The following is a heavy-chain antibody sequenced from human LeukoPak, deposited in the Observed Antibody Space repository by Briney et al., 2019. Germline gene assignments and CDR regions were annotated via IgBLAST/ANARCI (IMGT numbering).Heavy chain of an antibody. D-gene: IGHD5-12*01. CDR2: IIPIFGTA. CDR1: GGTFSSYA. V-gene: IGHV1-69*05. Sequence: SVKVSCKASGGTFSSYAISWVRQAPGQGLEWMGGIIPIFGTANYAQKFQGRVTITTDESTSTAYMELSSLRSEDTAVYYCASGGYDSDYYYYMDVWGKGTTVTVSS. J-gene: IGHJ6*03. CDR3: ASGGYDSDYYYYMDV.